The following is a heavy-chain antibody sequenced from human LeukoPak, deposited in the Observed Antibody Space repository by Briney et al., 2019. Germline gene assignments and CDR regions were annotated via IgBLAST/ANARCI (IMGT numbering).Heavy chain of an antibody. J-gene: IGHJ1*01. V-gene: IGHV3-30*03. CDR3: AIYSYCSGGSCYWAAEYFQH. CDR2: ISYDAYNK. CDR1: GFTFSSYG. Sequence: GGSLRLSCAASGFTFSSYGMHWVRQAPGKGLEWVAVISYDAYNKYYADSVKGRFTISRDNSKNTLYLQMNSLRAEDTAVYYCAIYSYCSGGSCYWAAEYFQHWGQGTLVTVSS. D-gene: IGHD2-15*01.